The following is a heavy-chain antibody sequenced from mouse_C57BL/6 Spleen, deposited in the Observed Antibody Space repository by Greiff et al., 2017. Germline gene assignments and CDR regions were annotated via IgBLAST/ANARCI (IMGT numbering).Heavy chain of an antibody. CDR2: IDPSDSYT. Sequence: QVQLQQPGAELVKPGASVKLSCKASGYTFTSYWMQWVKQRPGQGLEWIGEIDPSDSYTNYNQKFKGKATLTVDTSSSTAYMQLSSLTSEDSAVYYCRSTTVVADYFDYWGQGTTLTVSS. CDR3: RSTTVVADYFDY. CDR1: GYTFTSYW. J-gene: IGHJ2*01. V-gene: IGHV1-50*01. D-gene: IGHD1-1*01.